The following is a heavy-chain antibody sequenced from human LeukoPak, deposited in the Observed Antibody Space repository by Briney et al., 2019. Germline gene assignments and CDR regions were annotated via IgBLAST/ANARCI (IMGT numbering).Heavy chain of an antibody. V-gene: IGHV4-39*07. J-gene: IGHJ4*02. D-gene: IGHD2-2*01. CDR1: GGSISSSSYY. CDR2: IYYSGST. Sequence: PSETLSLTCTVSGGSISSSSYYWGWIRQPPGKGLEWIGSIYYSGSTYYNPSLKSRVTISVDTSKNQFSLKLSSVTAADTAVYYCAREAVPAAPTVSDHFDYWGQGTLVTVSS. CDR3: AREAVPAAPTVSDHFDY.